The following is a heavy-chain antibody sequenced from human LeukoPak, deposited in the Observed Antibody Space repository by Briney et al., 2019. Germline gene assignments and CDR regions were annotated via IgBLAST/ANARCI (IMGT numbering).Heavy chain of an antibody. J-gene: IGHJ4*02. V-gene: IGHV1-3*01. D-gene: IGHD6-6*01. CDR1: GYTFTTYA. Sequence: ASVKVSCKASGYTFTTYAIHWVRQAPGQGLEWMGWINAGNDNTKYSQKFQGRVTITRDTSATTAYMELSSLRSEDTAVYYCARAAYSSSYAAGYWGQGTLVTVSS. CDR3: ARAAYSSSYAAGY. CDR2: INAGNDNT.